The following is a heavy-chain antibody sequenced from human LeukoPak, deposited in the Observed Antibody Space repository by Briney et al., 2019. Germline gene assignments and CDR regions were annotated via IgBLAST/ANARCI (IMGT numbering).Heavy chain of an antibody. CDR3: ARDLVAPGNWFDP. Sequence: SETLSLTCTVSGASISSYYWSWIRQPAGKGLEWVGRIYTSGRINYNPSLKSRVTMSVDTSKNQFSLKLNSVTAADTAVYYCARDLVAPGNWFDPWGQGTLVTVSS. J-gene: IGHJ5*02. CDR1: GASISSYY. CDR2: IYTSGRI. D-gene: IGHD5-12*01. V-gene: IGHV4-4*07.